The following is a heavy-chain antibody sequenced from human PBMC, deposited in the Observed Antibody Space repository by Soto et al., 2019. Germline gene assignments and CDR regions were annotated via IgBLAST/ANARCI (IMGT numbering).Heavy chain of an antibody. CDR1: GYSFTSYW. V-gene: IGHV5-10-1*01. J-gene: IGHJ6*02. CDR2: IDPSDSYT. CDR3: ATMVRGVIISGYHYGMDV. Sequence: GESLKISGKGSGYSFTSYWISWVRQMPGKGLEWTGRIDPSDSYTNYSPSFQGHVTISADKSISTAYLQWSSLKASDTAMYYCATMVRGVIISGYHYGMDVWGQGTTVTVSS. D-gene: IGHD3-10*01.